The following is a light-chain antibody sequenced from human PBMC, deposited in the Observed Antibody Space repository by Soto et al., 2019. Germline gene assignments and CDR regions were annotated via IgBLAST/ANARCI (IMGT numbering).Light chain of an antibody. V-gene: IGKV3-20*01. J-gene: IGKJ3*01. CDR2: GAS. CDR3: QQYGSSSLT. Sequence: EIVLTQSPGTLSLSPGERATLSCRASQSVSSSYLAWYQQKPGQAPRLLSYGASSRTTGIPDRFSGSGSGTDFTLTISRLEPEAFAVYYCQQYGSSSLTFGPGPKVDIK. CDR1: QSVSSSY.